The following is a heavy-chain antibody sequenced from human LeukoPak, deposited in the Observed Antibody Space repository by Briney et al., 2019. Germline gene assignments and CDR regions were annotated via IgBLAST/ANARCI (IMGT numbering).Heavy chain of an antibody. Sequence: GGSLRLSCAASGFTFSSYEMNWVRQAPGKGLEWISYISGSGTVTHYADSVEGRFTISRDNTKNSLYLQMNSLRGEDTAVYYCARDGTPSYSTGWVYMDVWGKGTTVTVSS. V-gene: IGHV3-48*03. CDR2: ISGSGTVT. D-gene: IGHD6-25*01. CDR3: ARDGTPSYSTGWVYMDV. J-gene: IGHJ6*04. CDR1: GFTFSSYE.